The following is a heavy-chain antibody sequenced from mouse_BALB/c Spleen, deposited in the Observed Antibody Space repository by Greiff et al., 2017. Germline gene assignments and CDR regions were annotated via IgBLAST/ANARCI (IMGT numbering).Heavy chain of an antibody. V-gene: IGHV5-17*02. D-gene: IGHD4-1*02. CDR1: GFTFSSFG. CDR3: ARSTGTIIDY. CDR2: ISSGSSTI. Sequence: EVQGVESGGGLVQPGGSRKLSCAASGFTFSSFGMHWVRQAPEKGLEWVAYISSGSSTIYYADTVKGRFTISRDNPKNTLFLQMTSLRSEDTAMYYCARSTGTIIDYWGQGTTLTVSS. J-gene: IGHJ2*01.